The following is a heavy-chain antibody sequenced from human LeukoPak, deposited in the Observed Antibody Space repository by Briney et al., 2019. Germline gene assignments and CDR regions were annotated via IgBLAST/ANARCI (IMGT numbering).Heavy chain of an antibody. CDR3: AKDLYYDILTGYFDY. V-gene: IGHV3-9*01. CDR1: GFTFDDYA. CDR2: ISWNSGSI. J-gene: IGHJ4*02. D-gene: IGHD3-9*01. Sequence: GRSLRLSCAASGFTFDDYAMHWVRQAPGKGLEWVSGISWNSGSIGYADSVKGRFTISRDNAKNSLYLQMNSLRAEDTALYYCAKDLYYDILTGYFDYWGQGTPVTVSS.